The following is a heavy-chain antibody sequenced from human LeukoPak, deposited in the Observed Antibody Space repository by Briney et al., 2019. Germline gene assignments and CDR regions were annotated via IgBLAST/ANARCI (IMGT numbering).Heavy chain of an antibody. D-gene: IGHD3-9*01. CDR2: IRYDGSNK. CDR1: GFTFSSYG. J-gene: IGHJ6*04. Sequence: SGGSLRLSCAAPGFTFSSYGMHWVRQAPGKGLEWVAFIRYDGSNKYYADSVKGRFTISRDNSKNTLYLQMNSLRAEDTAVYYCAKGAYDILTEDVWGKGTTVTVSS. CDR3: AKGAYDILTEDV. V-gene: IGHV3-30*02.